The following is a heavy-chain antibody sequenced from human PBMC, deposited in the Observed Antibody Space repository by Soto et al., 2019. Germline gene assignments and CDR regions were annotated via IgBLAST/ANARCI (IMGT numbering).Heavy chain of an antibody. V-gene: IGHV3-23*01. D-gene: IGHD2-8*01. Sequence: EVQMLESGGGLVQPGGSLRLSCAASGFTFSSYAMSWVRQAPGKGLEWGSAISGSDGSTFYADSVKGRFTISRDDSKNTRYLQMNSLRAEDTAVYYCAKGPGMYSDFDCWGQGTLVTVSS. CDR1: GFTFSSYA. J-gene: IGHJ4*02. CDR3: AKGPGMYSDFDC. CDR2: ISGSDGST.